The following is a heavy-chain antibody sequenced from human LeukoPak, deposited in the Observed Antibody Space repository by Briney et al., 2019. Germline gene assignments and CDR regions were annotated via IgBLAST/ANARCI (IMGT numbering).Heavy chain of an antibody. V-gene: IGHV4-39*01. Sequence: SETLSLTRTVSRGSVSSTTYYWGWIRQPPGGGLECIANVYYTGSTYCNPSLKSRATMAVDTSKNQFSLTMTSVTAAETAVYYCARLRKGRYFDYIFDYWGQGTLATVSS. J-gene: IGHJ4*02. CDR1: RGSVSSTTYY. CDR2: VYYTGST. D-gene: IGHD3-9*01. CDR3: ARLRKGRYFDYIFDY.